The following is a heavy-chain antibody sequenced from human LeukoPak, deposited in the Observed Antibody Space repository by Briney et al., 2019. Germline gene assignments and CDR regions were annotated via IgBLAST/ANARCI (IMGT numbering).Heavy chain of an antibody. CDR1: GVRFSSYG. CDR2: IWYDGSNE. V-gene: IGHV3-33*01. D-gene: IGHD6-13*01. J-gene: IGHJ5*01. CDR3: ARDISSRWYDF. Sequence: PGGSLRLSCAASGVRFSSYGIYCVRQAPGKGLEWVAVIWYDGSNEFYADSVKGRFTISRDNSKNTLYLQMNSLRAEDTAVYYCARDISSRWYDFWGQGTLVTVSS.